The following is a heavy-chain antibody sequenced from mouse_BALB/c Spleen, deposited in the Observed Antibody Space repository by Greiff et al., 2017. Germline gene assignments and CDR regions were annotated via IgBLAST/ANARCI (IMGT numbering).Heavy chain of an antibody. V-gene: IGHV1S126*01. CDR1: GYSFTSYW. J-gene: IGHJ3*01. Sequence: VQLQESGPQLVRPGASVKISCKASGYSFTSYWMHWVKQRPGQGLEWIGMIDPSDSETRLNQKFKDKATLTVDKSSSTAYMQLSSPTSEDSAVYYCARSWYDETWFAYLGQGTLVTVSA. D-gene: IGHD2-14*01. CDR2: IDPSDSET. CDR3: ARSWYDETWFAY.